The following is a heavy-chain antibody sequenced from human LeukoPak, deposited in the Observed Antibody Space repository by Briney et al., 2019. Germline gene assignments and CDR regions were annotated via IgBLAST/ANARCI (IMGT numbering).Heavy chain of an antibody. CDR3: ARDPTLRYYFDY. J-gene: IGHJ4*02. CDR1: GYTFTGYD. Sequence: GASVKVSCKASGYTFTGYDMHWVRRAPGQGLEWMGRINPNSGGTNYAQKFQGRVTMTRDTSVSTAYMELSRLRSDDTAVYYCARDPTLRYYFDYWGQGTLVTVSS. V-gene: IGHV1-2*06. CDR2: INPNSGGT.